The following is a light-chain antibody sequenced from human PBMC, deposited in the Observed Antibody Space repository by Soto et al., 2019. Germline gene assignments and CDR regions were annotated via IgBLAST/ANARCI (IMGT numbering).Light chain of an antibody. Sequence: TLSGSVGDRVTITCRASQTISSWLAWYQQKPGQAPRLLIYGASSRATGIPDRFSGSGSGTDFTLTISRLEPEDFAVYYCQQYGSSPPITFGQGTRLEIK. CDR1: QTISSW. J-gene: IGKJ5*01. V-gene: IGKV3-20*01. CDR2: GAS. CDR3: QQYGSSPPIT.